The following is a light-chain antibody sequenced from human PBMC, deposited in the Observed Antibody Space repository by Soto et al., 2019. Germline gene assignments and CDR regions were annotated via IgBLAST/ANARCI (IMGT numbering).Light chain of an antibody. Sequence: QSVLTQPPSVSGAPGQRVTISCTGSSSNIWAGYDVHWYQQLPGTAPKLLIYGNSNRPSGVPDRFSGSKSGPSASLAITGLQAEDEADYYCQSYDISLSGYVVFGGGTKLTVL. V-gene: IGLV1-40*01. CDR1: SSNIWAGYD. CDR3: QSYDISLSGYVV. J-gene: IGLJ2*01. CDR2: GNS.